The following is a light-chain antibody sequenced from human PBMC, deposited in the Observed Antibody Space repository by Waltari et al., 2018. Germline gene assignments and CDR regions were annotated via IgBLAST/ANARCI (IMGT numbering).Light chain of an antibody. V-gene: IGKV1-33*01. CDR3: QQYANLPIT. CDR1: QDTNKY. Sequence: DTQMTQSPSSLSASVGDRVTITCQKSQDTNKYLNWYQQKSGKAPKLLIYEASLLETGVPSRFSGLGSGTDFTLTISSLQPEDFATYFCQQYANLPITFGQGTRL. J-gene: IGKJ5*01. CDR2: EAS.